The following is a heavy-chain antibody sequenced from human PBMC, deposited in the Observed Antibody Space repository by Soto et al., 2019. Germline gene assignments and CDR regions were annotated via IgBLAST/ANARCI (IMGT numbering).Heavy chain of an antibody. V-gene: IGHV1-3*01. D-gene: IGHD4-17*01. CDR1: GYIFTNYA. J-gene: IGHJ4*02. CDR3: ARDRTTSSTRQFDY. Sequence: GGSVKVSCKASGYIFTNYAIHWVRQAPGQRLEWMGWINAGTGNTRYSQKFQGRITISTDASASTAYIDLNSLRSEDTAVYYCARDRTTSSTRQFDYWGQGSLVTVSS. CDR2: INAGTGNT.